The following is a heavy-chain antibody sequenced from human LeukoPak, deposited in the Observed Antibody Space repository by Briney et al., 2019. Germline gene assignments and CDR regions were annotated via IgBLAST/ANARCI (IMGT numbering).Heavy chain of an antibody. CDR2: IYYSGST. D-gene: IGHD6-13*01. Sequence: PSQTLSLTCTVSGGSISSGDYYWGWIRQPPGKGLEWIGYIYYSGSTYYNPSLKSRVTISVDTSKNQFSLKLSSVTAADTAVYYCARYSSRFNWFDPWGQGTLVTVSS. V-gene: IGHV4-30-4*01. J-gene: IGHJ5*02. CDR3: ARYSSRFNWFDP. CDR1: GGSISSGDYY.